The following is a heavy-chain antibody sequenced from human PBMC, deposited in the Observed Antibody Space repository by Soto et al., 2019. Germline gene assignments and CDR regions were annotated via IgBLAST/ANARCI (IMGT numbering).Heavy chain of an antibody. D-gene: IGHD4-17*01. J-gene: IGHJ6*03. CDR3: ARDRVTTPPNGYYYYMDV. Sequence: QVQLQESGPGLVKPSGTLSLTCAVSSGSISSSNWWSWVRQPPGKGREWIGEIYHSGSTNYNPSLKSRVTISVDKSKNQFSLKLSSVTAADTAVYYCARDRVTTPPNGYYYYMDVWGKGTTVTVSS. CDR1: SGSISSSNW. V-gene: IGHV4-4*02. CDR2: IYHSGST.